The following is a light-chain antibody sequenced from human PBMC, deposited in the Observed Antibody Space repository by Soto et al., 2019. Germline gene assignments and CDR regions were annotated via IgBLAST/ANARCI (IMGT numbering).Light chain of an antibody. Sequence: DIQLTQSPSSLSASVGDRVTITCQASQDISNHLNWYQQKPGKAPTLLIYDASALPRGVPSRFSGSGSGTEFTLTISSLQPDDFATYYCQQYETYSGTFGQGTKVDIK. CDR1: QDISNH. V-gene: IGKV1-5*01. CDR3: QQYETYSGT. CDR2: DAS. J-gene: IGKJ1*01.